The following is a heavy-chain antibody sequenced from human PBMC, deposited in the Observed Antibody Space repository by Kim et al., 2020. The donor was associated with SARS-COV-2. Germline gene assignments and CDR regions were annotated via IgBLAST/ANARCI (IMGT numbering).Heavy chain of an antibody. CDR2: T. D-gene: IGHD2-15*01. J-gene: IGHJ4*02. Sequence: TRSAASVRGLFTISRDNAKHPLYLQMNSLRAENTAVYYCASGLTPGQYWGQGTLVTVSS. V-gene: IGHV3-74*01. CDR3: ASGLTPGQY.